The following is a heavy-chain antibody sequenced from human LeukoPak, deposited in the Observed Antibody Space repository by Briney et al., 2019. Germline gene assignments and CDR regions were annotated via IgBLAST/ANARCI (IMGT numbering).Heavy chain of an antibody. CDR3: ARDRELAARSYYGFFDY. CDR2: MNPNSGGT. Sequence: ASVKVSCKASGYTFTGYYMHWVRQAPGQGLEWMGWMNPNSGGTNYAQKFQGRVTMTRDTSISTAYMELSRLRSDDTAVYYCARDRELAARSYYGFFDYWGQGTLVTVSS. CDR1: GYTFTGYY. V-gene: IGHV1-2*02. J-gene: IGHJ4*02. D-gene: IGHD1-26*01.